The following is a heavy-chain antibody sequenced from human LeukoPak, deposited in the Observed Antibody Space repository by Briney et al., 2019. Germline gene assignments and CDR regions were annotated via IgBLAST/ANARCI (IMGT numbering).Heavy chain of an antibody. CDR1: GLGPCTDW. V-gene: IGHV3-7*01. CDR2: IKADGRET. Sequence: SLSLSCAASGLGPCTDWMTWVGQAAGPGLEWVANIKADGRETYYVDSVKGRFTISRDNAQNSLYLQLNSLRVEDTAVYYCAKGGHVDYCGQGSLVTVSS. CDR3: AKGGHVDY. J-gene: IGHJ4*02.